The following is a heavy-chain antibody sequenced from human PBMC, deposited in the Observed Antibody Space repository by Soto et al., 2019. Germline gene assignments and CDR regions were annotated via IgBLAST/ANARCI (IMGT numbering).Heavy chain of an antibody. CDR1: GGSVSSGSYY. J-gene: IGHJ5*02. CDR3: ARLSAAWFDP. Sequence: QVQLQESGPGLVKPSETLSLTCTVSGGSVSSGSYYWGWIRQPPGKGLEWIGYIYHSGSTNYNPSLKSRVTISVDTSKNQFSLSLTSVTAAATAVYYCARLSAAWFDPWGQGTLVTVAS. D-gene: IGHD6-19*01. CDR2: IYHSGST. V-gene: IGHV4-61*01.